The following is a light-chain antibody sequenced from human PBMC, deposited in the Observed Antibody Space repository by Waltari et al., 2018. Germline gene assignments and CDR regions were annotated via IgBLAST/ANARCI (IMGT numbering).Light chain of an antibody. CDR3: QQYYISPLT. Sequence: DIVMTQSPESLAVSLGERATINCRSSQSVFYSSNNKDYLAWYQQKPGQPPKLFIYWASTRESGVPDRFSGSGSGTDFTLTISSLQAEDVAVYYCQQYYISPLTFGGGTKVEIK. CDR2: WAS. CDR1: QSVFYSSNNKDY. J-gene: IGKJ4*01. V-gene: IGKV4-1*01.